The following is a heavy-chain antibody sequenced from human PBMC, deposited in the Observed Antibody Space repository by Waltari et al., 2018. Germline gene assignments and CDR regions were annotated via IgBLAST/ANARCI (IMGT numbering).Heavy chain of an antibody. CDR2: MTPNSANT. Sequence: QVQLVQSGAEVKKPGASVSVSCKVSGYTLTRLSMHLVRQATEQGLEWMGWMTPNSANTGYAQKTQGRDNMTRNTYIRTAYMELSSPRSEDRAVYYWERRCKWLLRPDYWGQGTLVTVSS. D-gene: IGHD3-22*01. CDR3: ERRCKWLLRPDY. J-gene: IGHJ4*02. V-gene: IGHV1-8*01. CDR1: GYTLTRLS.